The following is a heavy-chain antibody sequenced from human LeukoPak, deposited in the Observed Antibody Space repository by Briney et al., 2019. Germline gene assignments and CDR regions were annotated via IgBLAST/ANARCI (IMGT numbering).Heavy chain of an antibody. CDR2: IYIGGNT. V-gene: IGHV3-66*02. CDR3: ARTTTWYFDL. J-gene: IGHJ2*01. Sequence: GSLRLSCAASGFPVSSNYMSWVRPAPGKGLEWVSIIYIGGNTYYAASVKGRFTISRDNSKNTLYLQMNSLRPEDAAVYYCARTTTWYFDLWGRGTLVTVSS. D-gene: IGHD1-26*01. CDR1: GFPVSSNY.